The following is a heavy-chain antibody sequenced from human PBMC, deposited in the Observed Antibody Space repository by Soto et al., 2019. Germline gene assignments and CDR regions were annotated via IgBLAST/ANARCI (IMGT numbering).Heavy chain of an antibody. V-gene: IGHV3-48*01. Sequence: GGSLRLSCAASGFMFGTYSMNWVRQAPGKGLEWVSYITSSSRTIYYADSVEGRFTISRDNAKNSLYLQMNSLRAEDTAVYYCARRTTGDAFDIWGQGTLVTVSS. CDR2: ITSSSRTI. J-gene: IGHJ3*02. CDR1: GFMFGTYS. D-gene: IGHD1-7*01. CDR3: ARRTTGDAFDI.